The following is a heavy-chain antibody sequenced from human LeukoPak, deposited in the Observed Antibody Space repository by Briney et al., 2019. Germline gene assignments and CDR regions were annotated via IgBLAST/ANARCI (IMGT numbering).Heavy chain of an antibody. CDR1: GFTFSSYG. J-gene: IGHJ4*02. Sequence: GGSLRLSCAASGFTFSSYGMHWVRQAPGKGLEWVAFIRYDGSNKHYADSVKGRFTISRDNSKNTLYLQMNSLRAEDTAVYYCAKDRGITIFWDFDYWGQGTLVTVSS. CDR2: IRYDGSNK. D-gene: IGHD3-9*01. V-gene: IGHV3-30*02. CDR3: AKDRGITIFWDFDY.